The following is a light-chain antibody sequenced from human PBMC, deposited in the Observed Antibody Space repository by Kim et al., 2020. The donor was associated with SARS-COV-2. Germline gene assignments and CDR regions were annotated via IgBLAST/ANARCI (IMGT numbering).Light chain of an antibody. CDR3: QQYDTSPCT. Sequence: EIVLTQSPDTLSLSPGERATLSCRASQSVDSTYLGWYQQKPGQAPRLLIYGASSRATGIPDRFSGSGSGTDFTLTISRLEPEDFATYYCQQYDTSPCTFGQGTTLEI. CDR2: GAS. V-gene: IGKV3-20*01. CDR1: QSVDSTY. J-gene: IGKJ2*02.